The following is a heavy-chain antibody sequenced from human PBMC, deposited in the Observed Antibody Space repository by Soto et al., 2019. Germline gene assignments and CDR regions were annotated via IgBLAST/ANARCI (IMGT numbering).Heavy chain of an antibody. D-gene: IGHD1-1*01. Sequence: GGSLRLSCAASGFTFNSHTMNWVRQAPGKGLEWLAYISDSSATIYYADSVKGRFTISRDNAKNSLYLQMNSLRAEDTAVYYCARDFGTYWGQGTLVTVSS. J-gene: IGHJ4*02. CDR2: ISDSSATI. CDR1: GFTFNSHT. V-gene: IGHV3-48*01. CDR3: ARDFGTY.